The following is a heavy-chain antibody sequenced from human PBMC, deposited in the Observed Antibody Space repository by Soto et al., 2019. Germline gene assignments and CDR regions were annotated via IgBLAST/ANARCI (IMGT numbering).Heavy chain of an antibody. CDR2: ISSSSSVI. V-gene: IGHV3-48*01. D-gene: IGHD3-16*01. CDR3: ERDLSWGSTWYYYMDV. CDR1: GFILSDCA. J-gene: IGHJ6*03. Sequence: EVQLVESGGGLVQPVGSLRLSCATSGFILSDCAMNWVRQAPGKGLEWVSYISSSSSVIDYADSVKGRFTVSRDNARNSLDLQMNSLRAEDTAVYYCERDLSWGSTWYYYMDVWGKGTTVTVSS.